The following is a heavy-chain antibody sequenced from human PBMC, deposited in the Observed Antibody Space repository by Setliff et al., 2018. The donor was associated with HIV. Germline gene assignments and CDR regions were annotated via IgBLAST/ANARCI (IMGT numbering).Heavy chain of an antibody. CDR1: GYPFTGHY. D-gene: IGHD6-19*01. J-gene: IGHJ5*02. CDR3: ARGRTQWPNYNYFDP. Sequence: ASVKVSCKASGYPFTGHYLHWVRQAPGQGLEWLGWVNPNSGDAIYAQNFQGRVTMTRDTSINAAYMELRGLRSDDTAVYYCARGRTQWPNYNYFDPWGLGTLVTVSS. V-gene: IGHV1-2*02. CDR2: VNPNSGDA.